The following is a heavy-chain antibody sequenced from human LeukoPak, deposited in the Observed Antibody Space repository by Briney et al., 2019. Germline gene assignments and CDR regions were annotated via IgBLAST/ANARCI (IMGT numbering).Heavy chain of an antibody. D-gene: IGHD2-2*01. J-gene: IGHJ3*02. V-gene: IGHV3-30*03. CDR1: GFTFSSYG. CDR3: ARDPWGYCSSTSCYGSAFDI. Sequence: TGGSLRLSCAASGFTFSSYGMHWVRQAPGKGLEWVAVISYDGSNKYYADSVKGRFTISRDNSKNTLYLQMNSLRAEDTAVYYCARDPWGYCSSTSCYGSAFDIWGQGTMVTVSS. CDR2: ISYDGSNK.